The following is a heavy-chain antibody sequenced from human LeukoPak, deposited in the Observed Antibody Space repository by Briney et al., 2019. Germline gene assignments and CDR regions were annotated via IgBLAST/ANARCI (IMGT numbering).Heavy chain of an antibody. J-gene: IGHJ5*02. CDR3: ARADRLHGGPYLIGP. V-gene: IGHV1-2*02. D-gene: IGHD2-21*01. Sequence: ASVKVSCKTSGYSFTDYYMHWVRQAPGQGLEWMGWINPNSCGTISAQKYQGRVTMTRDTSITTVYMEVSWLTSDDTAIYYCARADRLHGGPYLIGPWDQGTLVTVSS. CDR2: INPNSCGT. CDR1: GYSFTDYY.